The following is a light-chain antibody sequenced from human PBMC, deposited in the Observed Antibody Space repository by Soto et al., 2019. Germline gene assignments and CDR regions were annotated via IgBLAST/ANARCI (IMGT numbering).Light chain of an antibody. CDR3: QQFSSYPLT. V-gene: IGKV3-20*01. Sequence: EFVLTQSAGTLSLSPGERATLSCRVSQTVRNNYLAWYQQKPGQAPRLLIYDASSRATGIPDRFSGGGSGTDFTLTISRLEPEDFAVYYCQQFSSYPLTFGGGTKVDIK. CDR2: DAS. J-gene: IGKJ4*01. CDR1: QTVRNNY.